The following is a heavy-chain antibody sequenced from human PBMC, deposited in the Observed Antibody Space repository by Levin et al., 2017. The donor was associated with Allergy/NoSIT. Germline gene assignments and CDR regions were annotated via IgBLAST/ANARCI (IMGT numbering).Heavy chain of an antibody. J-gene: IGHJ4*02. CDR2: ISAYNGNT. CDR3: ARSGDGYVRGNY. Sequence: AASVKVSCKASGYTFTSYGISWVRQAPGQGLEWMGWISAYNGNTNYVQNFQGRVTMTTDTSTSTAYMELRSLRSDDTAVYYCARSGDGYVRGNYWGQGTLVTVSS. D-gene: IGHD5-24*01. CDR1: GYTFTSYG. V-gene: IGHV1-18*01.